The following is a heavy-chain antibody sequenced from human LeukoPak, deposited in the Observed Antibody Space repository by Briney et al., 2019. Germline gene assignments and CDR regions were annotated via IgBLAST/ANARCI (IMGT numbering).Heavy chain of an antibody. CDR1: GYTFTHHY. D-gene: IGHD2-21*01. Sequence: GASVKVSCKAFGYTFTHHYVHWVRQAPGQGLEWMGWINPKSGDTKYVQKLQGRLTMTRDTSLRTAYMELTRLRSDDTAVFYCATYCGGDCAPGGYWGQGTLVTVS. V-gene: IGHV1-2*02. CDR3: ATYCGGDCAPGGY. CDR2: INPKSGDT. J-gene: IGHJ4*02.